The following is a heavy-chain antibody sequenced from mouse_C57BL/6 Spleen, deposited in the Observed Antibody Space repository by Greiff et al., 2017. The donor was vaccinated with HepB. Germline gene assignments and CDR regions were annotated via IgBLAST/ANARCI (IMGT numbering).Heavy chain of an antibody. CDR1: GFTFTDYY. J-gene: IGHJ2*01. D-gene: IGHD2-3*01. CDR3: ARSNDGYSFDY. V-gene: IGHV7-3*01. CDR2: IRNKANGYTT. Sequence: EVKLMESGGGLVQPGGSLSLSCAASGFTFTDYYMSWVRQPPGKALEWLGFIRNKANGYTTEYSASVKGRFTISRDNSQSILYLQMNALRAEDSATYYCARSNDGYSFDYWGQGTTLTVSS.